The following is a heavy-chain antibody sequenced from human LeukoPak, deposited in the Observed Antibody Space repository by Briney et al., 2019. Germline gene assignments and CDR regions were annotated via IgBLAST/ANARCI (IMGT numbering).Heavy chain of an antibody. D-gene: IGHD6-19*01. Sequence: ASVKVSCKASGYTFTSYYMHWVRQAPGQGLEWMGIINPSGGSTSYAQKFQGRVTMTRDMSTSTVYMELSSLRSEDTAVYYCARDRRSSGWLAYFDYWGQGTLVTVSS. CDR3: ARDRRSSGWLAYFDY. J-gene: IGHJ4*02. CDR1: GYTFTSYY. V-gene: IGHV1-46*01. CDR2: INPSGGST.